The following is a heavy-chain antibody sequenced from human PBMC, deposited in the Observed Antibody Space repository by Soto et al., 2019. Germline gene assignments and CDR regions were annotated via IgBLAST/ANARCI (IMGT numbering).Heavy chain of an antibody. D-gene: IGHD4-17*01. V-gene: IGHV1-69*02. Sequence: QVQLVQSGAEVKKPGSSVKVSCKASGGTFSNYTISWVRQAPGQGLEWMGRIIPILNIANYAQKFQGRVTSTANKSSITTYMELSSLRSEETAVYYCARVAKMGTATNGYYYFIDIWGKGTTVTVPS. J-gene: IGHJ6*03. CDR2: IIPILNIA. CDR3: ARVAKMGTATNGYYYFIDI. CDR1: GGTFSNYT.